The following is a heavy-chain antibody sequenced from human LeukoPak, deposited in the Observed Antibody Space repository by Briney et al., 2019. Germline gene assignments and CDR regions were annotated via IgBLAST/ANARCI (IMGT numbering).Heavy chain of an antibody. CDR2: INHSGST. Sequence: PSETLSLTRAVYGGSFSGYYWSWIRQPPGKGLEWIGEINHSGSTNYNPSLKSRVTISVDTSKNQFSLKLSSVTAADTAVYYCARLRYFDWLFPRNWFDPWGQGTLVTVSS. CDR3: ARLRYFDWLFPRNWFDP. CDR1: GGSFSGYY. D-gene: IGHD3-9*01. J-gene: IGHJ5*02. V-gene: IGHV4-34*01.